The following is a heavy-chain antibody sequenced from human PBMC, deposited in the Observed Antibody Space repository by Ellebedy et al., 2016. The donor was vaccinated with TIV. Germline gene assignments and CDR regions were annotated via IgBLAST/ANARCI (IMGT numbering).Heavy chain of an antibody. CDR2: IKSSSNPI. D-gene: IGHD3-16*01. V-gene: IGHV3-48*02. J-gene: IGHJ4*02. CDR1: GFTFRSCS. Sequence: GGSLRLSCAASGFTFRSCSMNWVRQAPGKGLEWVSHIKSSSNPIYYADSVKGRFIISRDNAKNSLYLQMNNLRDEDTAVYYCSRDGGRGGGNDFWGQGTLVIVSS. CDR3: SRDGGRGGGNDF.